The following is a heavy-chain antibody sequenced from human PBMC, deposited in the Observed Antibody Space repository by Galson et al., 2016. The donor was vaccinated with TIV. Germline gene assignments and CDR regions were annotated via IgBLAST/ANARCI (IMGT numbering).Heavy chain of an antibody. CDR1: DFTFNSYV. V-gene: IGHV3-64*01. J-gene: IGHJ4*02. CDR3: VREGLARKTWLDY. CDR2: INTNGQTT. Sequence: SLRLSCAASDFTFNSYVMHWVRQAPGKGLAYVSGINTNGQTTYYSNSVRGRFTISRDNSKNTLYLQMGSLSAEDMGVYYCVREGLARKTWLDYWGQGALVTVSS. D-gene: IGHD3/OR15-3a*01.